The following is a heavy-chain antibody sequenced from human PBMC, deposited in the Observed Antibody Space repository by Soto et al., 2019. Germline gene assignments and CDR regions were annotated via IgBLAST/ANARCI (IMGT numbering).Heavy chain of an antibody. CDR3: AKEGRYSSSWYADWFDP. CDR2: ISGSGGST. CDR1: GFTFSSYA. D-gene: IGHD6-13*01. Sequence: EVQLLESGGGLVQPGGSLRLSCAASGFTFSSYAMSWVRQAPGKGLEWVSAISGSGGSTYYADSVKGRFTISRDNSKNTLYLQMNCLRAEDTAVYYCAKEGRYSSSWYADWFDPWGQGTLVTVSS. V-gene: IGHV3-23*01. J-gene: IGHJ5*02.